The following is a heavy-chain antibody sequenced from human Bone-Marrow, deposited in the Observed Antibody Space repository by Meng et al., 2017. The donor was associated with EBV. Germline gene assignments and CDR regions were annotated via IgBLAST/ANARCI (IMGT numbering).Heavy chain of an antibody. Sequence: LESGGAVNKRRSLGQVACEASGVSLRYSATSWVRQAPGQGLAWMGGLIPDFGTPDYAPNYQDRVTITADESTSTAYMELNSLTTEDTAIYYCARESGRGYTPDFWGQGTLVTVSS. CDR1: GVSLRYSA. CDR3: ARESGRGYTPDF. D-gene: IGHD3-10*01. V-gene: IGHV1-69*01. J-gene: IGHJ4*02. CDR2: LIPDFGTP.